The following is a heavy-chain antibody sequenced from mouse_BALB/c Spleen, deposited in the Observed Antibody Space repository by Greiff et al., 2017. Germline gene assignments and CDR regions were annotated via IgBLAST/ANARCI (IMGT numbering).Heavy chain of an antibody. Sequence: QVHVKQPGAELVKPGASVKLSCKASGYTFTSYWMHWVKQRPGQGLEWIGEIDPSDSYTNYNQKFKGKATLTVDKSSSTAYMQLSSLTSEDSAVYYCAREVRRDAMDYWGQGTSVTVSS. CDR1: GYTFTSYW. J-gene: IGHJ4*01. V-gene: IGHV1-69*02. CDR2: IDPSDSYT. D-gene: IGHD2-14*01. CDR3: AREVRRDAMDY.